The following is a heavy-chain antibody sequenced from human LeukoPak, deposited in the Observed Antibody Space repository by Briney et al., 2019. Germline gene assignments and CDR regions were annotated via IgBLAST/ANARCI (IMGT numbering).Heavy chain of an antibody. CDR1: GFTFDDYT. CDR3: AKEGYESSGYYSSFDY. D-gene: IGHD3-22*01. CDR2: TSWNSGNI. V-gene: IGHV3-9*01. J-gene: IGHJ4*02. Sequence: SLRLTCAASGFTFDDYTMHWLRQAQGQDLEWVSSTSWNSGNIGHADSVKGRFTISKANAKTSLYLKMNSLRAEDTALYYCAKEGYESSGYYSSFDYWGQGTLVTVSA.